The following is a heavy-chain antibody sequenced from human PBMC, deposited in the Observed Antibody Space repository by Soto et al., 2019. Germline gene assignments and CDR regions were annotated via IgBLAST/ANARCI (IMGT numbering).Heavy chain of an antibody. D-gene: IGHD5-18*01. J-gene: IGHJ4*02. CDR2: ISISGGKT. V-gene: IGHV3-23*01. CDR3: AKGAAAMGICDY. CDR1: GFTFSTYA. Sequence: EVQLLESGGGLVQPGGSLRLSCAASGFTFSTYAMSWVRQAPGKGLEWVSGISISGGKTDYADSVKGRFTISRENSKNKLSLQMNSLRAEDTAVYYCAKGAAAMGICDYWGQGTLVTVSS.